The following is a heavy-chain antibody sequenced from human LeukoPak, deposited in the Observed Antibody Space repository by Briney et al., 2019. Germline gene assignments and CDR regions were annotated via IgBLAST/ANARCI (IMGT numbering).Heavy chain of an antibody. V-gene: IGHV3-64*01. CDR1: GFTFSSYA. J-gene: IGHJ4*01. D-gene: IGHD6-13*01. Sequence: PGGSLRLSCAASGFTFSSYAMHWVRQAPGKGLEYVSAISSNGGSTYYANSVKGRFTISRDNAKNSLYLQMSSLRAEDTAVYYCARDGTAAGLYFDLWGQGTPVTVSS. CDR2: ISSNGGST. CDR3: ARDGTAAGLYFDL.